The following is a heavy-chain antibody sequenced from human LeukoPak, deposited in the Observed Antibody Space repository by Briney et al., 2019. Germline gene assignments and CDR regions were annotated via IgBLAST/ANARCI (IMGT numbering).Heavy chain of an antibody. CDR1: GYSFPKYW. D-gene: IGHD3-22*01. Sequence: GESLMISCKGSGYSFPKYWIGWVRQMPGKGLEWMGIIYLGDSDTRYSPSFQGQVTISADKSVSTAYLQWSSLKASDTAMYYCARHVKDTSGFYYPDFDFWGQGTLVTVSS. CDR3: ARHVKDTSGFYYPDFDF. V-gene: IGHV5-51*01. J-gene: IGHJ4*02. CDR2: IYLGDSDT.